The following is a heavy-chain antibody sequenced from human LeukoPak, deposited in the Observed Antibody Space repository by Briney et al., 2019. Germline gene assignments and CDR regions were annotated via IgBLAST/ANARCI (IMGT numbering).Heavy chain of an antibody. V-gene: IGHV1-2*02. CDR2: INPKNDGT. CDR3: VVSMQASAIPDFGS. D-gene: IGHD3-10*01. Sequence: ASVTVSFKASGYNFAHNIHWVRQAPGQGHEFMGWINPKNDGTKYEQNLSGRVTVTRSTAISTVHMALSSLGSDDTAVYYCVVSMQASAIPDFGSWGQGTLVTVSS. J-gene: IGHJ4*02. CDR1: GYNFAHN.